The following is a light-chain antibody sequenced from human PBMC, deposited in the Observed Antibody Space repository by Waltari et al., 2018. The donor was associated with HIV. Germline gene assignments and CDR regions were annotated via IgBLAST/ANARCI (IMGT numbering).Light chain of an antibody. V-gene: IGKV4-1*01. Sequence: DIVMTQSPDFLAVSLGERATINCKSSQSVLYSSNNKNYLAWYQQKPGQPPKLLIYWASTRESGVPDRFSGSGSGTDFTLTISSLQAEDVAVYYCQQYYSTWTFGQGTMVEIK. CDR1: QSVLYSSNNKNY. CDR3: QQYYSTWT. J-gene: IGKJ1*01. CDR2: WAS.